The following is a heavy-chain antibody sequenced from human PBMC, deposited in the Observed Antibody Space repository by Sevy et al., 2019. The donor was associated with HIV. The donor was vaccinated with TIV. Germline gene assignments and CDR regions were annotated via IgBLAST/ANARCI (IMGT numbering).Heavy chain of an antibody. CDR3: ARGRYYDSSGYSGGVDY. CDR1: GGSISSYY. J-gene: IGHJ4*02. CDR2: IYTSGST. Sequence: SETLSLTCTVSGGSISSYYWSWIRQPAGKGLEWIGRIYTSGSTNYNPSLKSRVTMSVDTSKNQFSPKLGSVTAADTAVYYCARGRYYDSSGYSGGVDYWGQRTLVTVSS. V-gene: IGHV4-4*07. D-gene: IGHD3-22*01.